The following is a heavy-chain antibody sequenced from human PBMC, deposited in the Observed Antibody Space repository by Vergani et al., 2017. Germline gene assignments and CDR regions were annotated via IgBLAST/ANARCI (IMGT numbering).Heavy chain of an antibody. CDR1: GFTFSSYG. Sequence: QVQLVESGGGVVQPGRSLRLSCAASGFTFSSYGMHWVRQAPGKGLEWVAVIWYDGSNKYYADSVKGRFTISRDNSKNTLYLQMNSLRSEDTAVYYCARGSYYGSGSYPLQSDAFDIWGQGTMVTVSS. D-gene: IGHD3-10*01. CDR3: ARGSYYGSGSYPLQSDAFDI. J-gene: IGHJ3*02. CDR2: IWYDGSNK. V-gene: IGHV3-33*01.